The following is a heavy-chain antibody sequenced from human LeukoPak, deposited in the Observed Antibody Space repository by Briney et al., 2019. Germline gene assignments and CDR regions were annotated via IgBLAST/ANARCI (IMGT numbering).Heavy chain of an antibody. D-gene: IGHD6-19*01. CDR2: IKQDGSEK. CDR1: GFTFSSYW. J-gene: IGHJ6*03. Sequence: GGSLRLSCAASGFTFSSYWMSWVRQAPGKGLEWVANIKQDGSEKYYVDSVKGRFTISRDNAKNSLYLQMNSLRAEDTAVYYCAREAPGIAVAGTGSDYYYYMDVWGKGTTVTISS. CDR3: AREAPGIAVAGTGSDYYYYMDV. V-gene: IGHV3-7*01.